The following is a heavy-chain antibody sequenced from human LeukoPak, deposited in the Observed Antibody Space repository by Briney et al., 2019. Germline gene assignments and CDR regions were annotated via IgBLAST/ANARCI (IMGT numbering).Heavy chain of an antibody. D-gene: IGHD3-9*01. CDR3: ARASLYYDILTGYSGNNWFDP. CDR2: ISAYNGNT. Sequence: ASVKVSCKASGYTFTSYGISWVRQAPGQGLEWMGWISAYNGNTNYAQKLQGRVTMTTDTSTSTAYMELRSLRSDDTAMYYCARASLYYDILTGYSGNNWFDPWGQGTLVTVSS. V-gene: IGHV1-18*01. J-gene: IGHJ5*02. CDR1: GYTFTSYG.